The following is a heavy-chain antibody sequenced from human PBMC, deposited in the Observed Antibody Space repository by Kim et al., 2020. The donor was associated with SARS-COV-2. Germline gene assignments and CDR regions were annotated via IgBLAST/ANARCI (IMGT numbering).Heavy chain of an antibody. Sequence: GGSLRLSCAASGFTFSTYAMSWVRQAPGKGLEWVSTISGNGGDTYYADSVKGRFTISRDNSKNTLYLQVNSLRAEDTAVYYCAKGRVTYCGGDCCFDYWGQGTLVPVSS. CDR3: AKGRVTYCGGDCCFDY. CDR2: ISGNGGDT. CDR1: GFTFSTYA. J-gene: IGHJ4*02. D-gene: IGHD2-21*02. V-gene: IGHV3-23*01.